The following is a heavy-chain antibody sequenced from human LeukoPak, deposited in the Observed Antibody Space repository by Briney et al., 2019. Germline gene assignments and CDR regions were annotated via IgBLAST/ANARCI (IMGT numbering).Heavy chain of an antibody. J-gene: IGHJ4*02. CDR3: ARDTGAYYDSGGLDY. V-gene: IGHV3-21*01. Sequence: GGSLRLSCAASGISVSSNYMSWVRQAPGKGLEWVSSISSSSSYIYYADSVKGRFTISRDNAKNSLYLQMNSLRAEDTAVYYCARDTGAYYDSGGLDYWGQGTLVTVSS. CDR1: GISVSSNY. D-gene: IGHD3-22*01. CDR2: ISSSSSYI.